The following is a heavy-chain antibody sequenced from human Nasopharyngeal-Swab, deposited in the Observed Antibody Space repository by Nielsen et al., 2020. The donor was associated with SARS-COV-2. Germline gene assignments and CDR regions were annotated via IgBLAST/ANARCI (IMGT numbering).Heavy chain of an antibody. CDR3: ARAVGQQWLVRGNYFDY. V-gene: IGHV1-18*01. CDR2: ISAYNGNT. J-gene: IGHJ4*02. CDR1: GYTLTSYG. Sequence: ASVTVSRQASGYTLTSYGISGVRQAPGKGVEWMGWISAYNGNTNYAQKLQGRVTMTTDTSTSTAYMELRSLRSDDTAVYYCARAVGQQWLVRGNYFDYWGQGTLVTVSS. D-gene: IGHD6-19*01.